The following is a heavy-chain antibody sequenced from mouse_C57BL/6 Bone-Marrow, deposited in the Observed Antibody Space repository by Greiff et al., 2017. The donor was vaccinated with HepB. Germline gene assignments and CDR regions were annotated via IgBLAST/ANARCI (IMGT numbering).Heavy chain of an antibody. CDR2: IDPANGNT. Sequence: VHVKQSVAELVRPGASVKLSCTASGFNIKNTYMHWVKQRPEQGLEWIGRIDPANGNTKYAPKFKGKATITADTSANTAYLQLSSLTSEDTTIYYCARLGYYGNYYYAMDYWGQGTSVTVSS. CDR1: GFNIKNTY. CDR3: ARLGYYGNYYYAMDY. V-gene: IGHV14-3*01. D-gene: IGHD2-1*01. J-gene: IGHJ4*01.